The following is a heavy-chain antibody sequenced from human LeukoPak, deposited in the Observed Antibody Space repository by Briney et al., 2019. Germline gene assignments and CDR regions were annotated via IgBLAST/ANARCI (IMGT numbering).Heavy chain of an antibody. CDR1: GYTFTGYY. V-gene: IGHV1-2*02. J-gene: IGHJ5*02. CDR2: INPNSGGT. Sequence: ASVKVSCKASGYTFTGYYMHWVRQAPGQGLEWMGWINPNSGGTNYAQKFQGRVTMTRDTSISTAYMELSRLRSDDTAVYYCARARDYDSSGYPNWFDPWGQGTLVTVSS. CDR3: ARARDYDSSGYPNWFDP. D-gene: IGHD3-22*01.